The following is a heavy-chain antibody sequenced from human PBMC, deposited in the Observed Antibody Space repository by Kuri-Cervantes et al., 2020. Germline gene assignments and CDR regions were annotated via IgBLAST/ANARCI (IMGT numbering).Heavy chain of an antibody. CDR2: INHSGCT. D-gene: IGHD3-10*01. CDR1: GGSFSGYY. CDR3: ARGPYYYGSGSYSYPRHWFDP. J-gene: IGHJ5*02. Sequence: ESLKISCAVYGGSFSGYYWSWIRQPPGKGLEWIGEINHSGCTNYNPSLKSRVTISVDTSKNQFSLKLSSVTAADTAVYYWARGPYYYGSGSYSYPRHWFDPWGQGTLVTVSS. V-gene: IGHV4-34*01.